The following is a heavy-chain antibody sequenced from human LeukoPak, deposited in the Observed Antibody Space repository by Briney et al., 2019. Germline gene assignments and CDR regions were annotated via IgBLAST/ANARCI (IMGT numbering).Heavy chain of an antibody. CDR2: INAGNGNT. CDR3: ARVDGSGPNAPNDC. CDR1: GYSFSTYT. Sequence: ASVKVSCKASGYSFSTYTMNWVRQAPGQRLEWMGWINAGNGNTKYSQKFQGRVTITRDTPATTTYMELSSLRSEDTAVYYCARVDGSGPNAPNDCWGQGSLVTVSS. V-gene: IGHV1-3*01. J-gene: IGHJ4*02. D-gene: IGHD3-10*01.